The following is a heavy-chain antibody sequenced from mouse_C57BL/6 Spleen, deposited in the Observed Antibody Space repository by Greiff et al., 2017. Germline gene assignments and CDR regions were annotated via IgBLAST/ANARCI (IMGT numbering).Heavy chain of an antibody. D-gene: IGHD2-5*01. CDR1: GYSITSGYY. V-gene: IGHV3-6*01. Sequence: EVQVVESGPGLVKPSQSLSLTCSVTGYSITSGYYWNWIRQFPGNKLEWMGYISYDGSNNYNPSLKNRISITRDTSKNQFFLKLNSVTTEDTATYYCARAPSNYVFDYWGQGTTLTVSS. CDR2: ISYDGSN. J-gene: IGHJ2*01. CDR3: ARAPSNYVFDY.